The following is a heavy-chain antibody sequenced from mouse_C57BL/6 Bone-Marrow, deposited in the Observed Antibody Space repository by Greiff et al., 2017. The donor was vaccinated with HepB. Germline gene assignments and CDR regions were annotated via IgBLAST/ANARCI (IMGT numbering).Heavy chain of an antibody. CDR3: ARELYSNYEDYAMDY. V-gene: IGHV5-4*01. CDR1: GFTFSSYA. Sequence: EVKLMESGGGLVKPGGSLKLSCAASGFTFSSYAMSWVRQTPEKRLEWVATISDGGSYTYYPDNVKGRFTISRDNAKNNLYLQMSHLKSEDTAMYYCARELYSNYEDYAMDYWGQGTSVTVSS. D-gene: IGHD2-5*01. J-gene: IGHJ4*01. CDR2: ISDGGSYT.